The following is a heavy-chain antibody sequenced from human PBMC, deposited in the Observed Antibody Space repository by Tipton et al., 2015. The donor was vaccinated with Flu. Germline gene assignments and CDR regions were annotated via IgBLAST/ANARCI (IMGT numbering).Heavy chain of an antibody. CDR1: GGSISSYY. Sequence: LRLSCTVSGGSISSYYWGWIRQPAGKGLEWIGRIYPSGGTNYNPSLKSRLTLSVDMSKNQFSLELSSVTAADTAVYYCARQYSGYPTAFDYWGQGTLVTVSS. CDR3: ARQYSGYPTAFDY. D-gene: IGHD5-12*01. J-gene: IGHJ4*02. V-gene: IGHV4-4*07. CDR2: IYPSGGT.